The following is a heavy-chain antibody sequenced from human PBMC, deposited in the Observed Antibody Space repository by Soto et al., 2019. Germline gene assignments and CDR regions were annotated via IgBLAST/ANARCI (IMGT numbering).Heavy chain of an antibody. D-gene: IGHD5-12*01. Sequence: QVQLVQSGAEVKEPGASVTVSCRASGDRFTDYYMHWVRQAPGQGLEWMGWINPNSGVTKYAQKFQGWVTMTRDTAIRTVYMPPGRVGFDDTAIYYCSRESGGATATLDYYYFYMDVWGTGTTVTVSS. CDR3: SRESGGATATLDYYYFYMDV. V-gene: IGHV1-2*04. CDR1: GDRFTDYY. J-gene: IGHJ6*03. CDR2: INPNSGVT.